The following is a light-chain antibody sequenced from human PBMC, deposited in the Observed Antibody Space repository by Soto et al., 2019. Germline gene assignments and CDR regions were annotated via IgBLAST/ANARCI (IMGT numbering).Light chain of an antibody. CDR1: QDISSY. Sequence: AIRMTQSPSSFSASTGDRVTITCRASQDISSYLAWYQQKPGKVPKLLIYASSTLQSGVPSRFSGSGSGTDFTLTISYLQSEDFATYYCQQFYSYPRTFGQGTKVEIK. V-gene: IGKV1-8*01. CDR3: QQFYSYPRT. CDR2: ASS. J-gene: IGKJ1*01.